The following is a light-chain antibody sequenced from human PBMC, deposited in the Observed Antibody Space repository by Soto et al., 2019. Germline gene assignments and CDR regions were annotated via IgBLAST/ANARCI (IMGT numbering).Light chain of an antibody. CDR2: FAS. V-gene: IGKV3-15*01. Sequence: EIVMTQSPATLSVSPGEKATLSCRASQTVSNNLAWYQQKPGQAPRLLIYFASTRATGIPARFSGSGSGTEFTLTISSLQSEDCAVYYCQQYNQWPLTFGGGTKGATK. CDR1: QTVSNN. J-gene: IGKJ4*01. CDR3: QQYNQWPLT.